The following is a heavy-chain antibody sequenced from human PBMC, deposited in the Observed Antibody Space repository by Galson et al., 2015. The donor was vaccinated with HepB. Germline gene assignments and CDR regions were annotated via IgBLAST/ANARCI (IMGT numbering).Heavy chain of an antibody. Sequence: SLRLSCAASGFPFSSYAMHWVRQAPGKGLEWVAVISHDADQKYYAGSVKGRFSISRDNSKNTLYLQMDNLRAEDTAMYYCARDLDCSSTRCRSYYFGMDVWGQGTTVTVS. V-gene: IGHV3-30-3*01. CDR3: ARDLDCSSTRCRSYYFGMDV. J-gene: IGHJ6*02. CDR1: GFPFSSYA. D-gene: IGHD2-2*01. CDR2: ISHDADQK.